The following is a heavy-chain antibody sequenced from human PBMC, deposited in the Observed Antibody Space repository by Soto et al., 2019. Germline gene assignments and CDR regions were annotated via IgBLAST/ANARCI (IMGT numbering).Heavy chain of an antibody. J-gene: IGHJ4*02. CDR1: GFTFGSSA. Sequence: LVQSGPDVKKPGTSVKVSCKTSGFTFGSSAVQWVRQVRGQRLEWIGWIVVASGYSNVAQKFQDRVSLTGDLSTNTAFMELSSLTSEDSAMYYCAADVIGVAGDFDHWGQGTLVSVSS. D-gene: IGHD6-19*01. V-gene: IGHV1-58*01. CDR3: AADVIGVAGDFDH. CDR2: IVVASGYS.